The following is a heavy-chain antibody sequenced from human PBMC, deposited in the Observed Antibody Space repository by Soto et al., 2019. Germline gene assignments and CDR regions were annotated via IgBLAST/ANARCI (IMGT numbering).Heavy chain of an antibody. Sequence: EVQLVESGGGLVQPGGSLRLSCAASGFTFSTYIMSWVRQAPGKGLEWVSYISSSGKTIYYADSVKGRFTISRDNAMNSLYLQMNSRRAEDTAVYYCARAKMFTVEDDDWGQGTLVTVSS. CDR3: ARAKMFTVEDDD. D-gene: IGHD2-15*01. CDR2: ISSSGKTI. CDR1: GFTFSTYI. J-gene: IGHJ4*02. V-gene: IGHV3-48*01.